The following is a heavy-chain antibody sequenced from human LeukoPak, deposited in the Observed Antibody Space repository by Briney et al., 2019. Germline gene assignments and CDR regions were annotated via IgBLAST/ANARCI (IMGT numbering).Heavy chain of an antibody. Sequence: GGSLRLSCAASGFTFSSYAMSWVRQAPGKGLEWVSAISGSGGSTYYADSVKGRFTISRDNSKNTLYLPMNSLRAEDTAVYYCVKDPVGYYYDSSGYLPHFDYWGQGTLVTVSS. V-gene: IGHV3-23*01. CDR3: VKDPVGYYYDSSGYLPHFDY. CDR1: GFTFSSYA. D-gene: IGHD3-22*01. CDR2: ISGSGGST. J-gene: IGHJ4*02.